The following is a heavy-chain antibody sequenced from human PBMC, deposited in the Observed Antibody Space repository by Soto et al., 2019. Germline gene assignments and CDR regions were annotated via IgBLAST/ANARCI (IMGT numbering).Heavy chain of an antibody. Sequence: QVQLVESGGGVVQPGRSLRLSCATSGFTFSTYGMHWVRQAPGKGLEWVALISYDGSNKYYPDSVKGRFTISRDNSKNTMYLQMNRLRPEATAVYYCAKEHSGNDEQFDYWGQGTLVTVSS. D-gene: IGHD5-12*01. V-gene: IGHV3-30*18. CDR2: ISYDGSNK. J-gene: IGHJ4*02. CDR3: AKEHSGNDEQFDY. CDR1: GFTFSTYG.